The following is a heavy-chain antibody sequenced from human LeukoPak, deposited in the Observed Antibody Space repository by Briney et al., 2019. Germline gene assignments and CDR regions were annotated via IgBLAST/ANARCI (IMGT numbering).Heavy chain of an antibody. D-gene: IGHD6-13*01. V-gene: IGHV3-30-3*01. J-gene: IGHJ6*02. CDR3: ARETAAAGTSGYYYGMDV. CDR2: ISYDGSNK. Sequence: GGSLRLSCAASGFTFSSYAMHWVRQAPGKGLEWVAVISYDGSNKYYADSVKGRFTISRDNSKNTLFLQMNNLRAEDTAVYYCARETAAAGTSGYYYGMDVWGQGTTVTVSS. CDR1: GFTFSSYA.